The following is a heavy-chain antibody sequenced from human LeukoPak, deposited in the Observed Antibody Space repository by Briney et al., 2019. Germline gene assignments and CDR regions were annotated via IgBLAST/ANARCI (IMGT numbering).Heavy chain of an antibody. J-gene: IGHJ5*02. D-gene: IGHD3-10*01. CDR1: GVSISSSSYY. CDR2: IYYSGST. CDR3: ARLLWFGEFNWFDP. V-gene: IGHV4-39*01. Sequence: SETLSLTCTVSGVSISSSSYYWGWIRPPPGKGLEWIGSIYYSGSTYYNPSLKSRVTISVDTSKNQFSLKLSSVTAADTAVYYCARLLWFGEFNWFDPWGQGTLVTVSS.